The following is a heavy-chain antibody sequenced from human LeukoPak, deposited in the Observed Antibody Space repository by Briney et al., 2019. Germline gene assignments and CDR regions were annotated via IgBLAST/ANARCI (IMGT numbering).Heavy chain of an antibody. CDR2: ITPIFGTA. CDR1: GGTFSSYA. Sequence: SVKVSCKASGGTFSSYAISWVRQAPGQGLEWTGGITPIFGTANYAQKFQGRVTITTDESTSTAYMELSSLRSEDTAVYYCARVAVLEWPNEFDYWGQGTPVTVSS. V-gene: IGHV1-69*05. CDR3: ARVAVLEWPNEFDY. D-gene: IGHD3-3*01. J-gene: IGHJ4*02.